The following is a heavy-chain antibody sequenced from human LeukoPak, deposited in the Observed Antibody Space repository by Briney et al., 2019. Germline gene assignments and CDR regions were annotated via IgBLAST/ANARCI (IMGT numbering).Heavy chain of an antibody. J-gene: IGHJ4*02. V-gene: IGHV4-30-4*07. CDR1: GGSISSGGYS. D-gene: IGHD4-17*01. CDR3: ARTKKVDYGDYANYFDY. CDR2: IYYSGST. Sequence: SETLSLTCAVSGGSISSGGYSWSWLRQPPGKGLEWSGYIYYSGSTFYNPSLQSRVTISVYKSKNQFSLKLRSVTAADTAVYYCARTKKVDYGDYANYFDYWGQGTQVTVSS.